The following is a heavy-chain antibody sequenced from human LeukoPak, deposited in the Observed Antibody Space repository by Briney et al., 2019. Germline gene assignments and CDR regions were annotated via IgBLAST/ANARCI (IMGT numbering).Heavy chain of an antibody. CDR1: GFTFSSYA. CDR3: AKNGRGGVVVPAAMYVSLATHPLDY. V-gene: IGHV3-23*01. CDR2: ISGSGGST. D-gene: IGHD2-2*01. J-gene: IGHJ4*02. Sequence: QSGGSLRLSCAASGFTFSSYAMSWVRQAPGKGLEWVSAISGSGGSTYYADSVKGRFTISRDNSKNTLYLQMNSLRAEDTAVYYCAKNGRGGVVVPAAMYVSLATHPLDYWGQGTLVTVSS.